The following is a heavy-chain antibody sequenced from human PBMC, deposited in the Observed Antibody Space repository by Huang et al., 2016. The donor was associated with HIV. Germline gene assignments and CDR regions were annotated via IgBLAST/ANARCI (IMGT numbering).Heavy chain of an antibody. CDR3: TKGHYYDTNGYVAFDI. V-gene: IGHV3-30*18. Sequence: QVQLVESGGGVVRPGRSLRLSCAASRFTFSKFAMHWVRKAPGKWLEWRAVISNDGSSKHYADSVTGRLTISRDNSNNTVYLQMNSLTVEDTAVYYCTKGHYYDTNGYVAFDIWGQGTMVTVSS. CDR1: RFTFSKFA. CDR2: ISNDGSSK. J-gene: IGHJ3*02. D-gene: IGHD3-22*01.